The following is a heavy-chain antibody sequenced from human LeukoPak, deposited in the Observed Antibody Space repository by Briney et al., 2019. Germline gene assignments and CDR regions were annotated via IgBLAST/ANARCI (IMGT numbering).Heavy chain of an antibody. Sequence: GGSLRLSCAASGFTFDDYAMHWVRQAPGKGLEWVSGISWNSGSIGYADSVKGRFTISRDNSKNTLYLQMNSLRAEDTAVYYCAKISSGWYDPLDYWGQGTLVTVSS. CDR2: ISWNSGSI. D-gene: IGHD6-19*01. CDR3: AKISSGWYDPLDY. V-gene: IGHV3-9*01. J-gene: IGHJ4*02. CDR1: GFTFDDYA.